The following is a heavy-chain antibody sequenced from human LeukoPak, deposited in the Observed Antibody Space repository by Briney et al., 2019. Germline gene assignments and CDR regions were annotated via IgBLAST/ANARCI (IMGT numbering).Heavy chain of an antibody. V-gene: IGHV4-34*01. Sequence: SETLSLTCAVYGGSFSGYYWSWIRQPPGKGLEWIGEINHSGSTNYNPSLKSRVTISVDTSKNQFSLKLSSVTAADTAVYYCARGPSRWLYAYFDYWGQGTLVTVSS. D-gene: IGHD3-22*01. CDR2: INHSGST. CDR3: ARGPSRWLYAYFDY. J-gene: IGHJ4*02. CDR1: GGSFSGYY.